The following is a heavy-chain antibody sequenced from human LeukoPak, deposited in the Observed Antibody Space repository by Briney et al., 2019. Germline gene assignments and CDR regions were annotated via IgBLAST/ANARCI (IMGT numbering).Heavy chain of an antibody. Sequence: GGSLRVSCAASGFTFSSYAMSWVRQAPGNGLEWVSAISGSGGSTYYADSVKGRFTISRDNSEKSLYLQMSSLRVEDTAVYYCAKGKINHNGAFDAWGQGTRVTVSS. V-gene: IGHV3-23*01. J-gene: IGHJ3*01. CDR1: GFTFSSYA. CDR2: ISGSGGST. CDR3: AKGKINHNGAFDA. D-gene: IGHD2-8*01.